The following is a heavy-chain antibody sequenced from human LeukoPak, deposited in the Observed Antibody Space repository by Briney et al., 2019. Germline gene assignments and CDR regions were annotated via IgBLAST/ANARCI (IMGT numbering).Heavy chain of an antibody. CDR2: MNQDGSGK. CDR3: AINAFDY. J-gene: IGHJ4*02. V-gene: IGHV3-7*01. Sequence: PGGSLRLSCAASGFTFSCYWMSWVRQAPGKGLEWVANMNQDGSGKYYVDSVKGRFTISRDNAKNSLYLQMNSLRAEDTAVYYCAINAFDYWGQGTLVTVSS. CDR1: GFTFSCYW.